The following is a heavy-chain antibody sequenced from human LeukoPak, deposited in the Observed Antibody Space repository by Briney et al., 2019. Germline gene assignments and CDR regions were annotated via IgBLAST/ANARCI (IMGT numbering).Heavy chain of an antibody. CDR2: IYYSGTT. CDR3: ARLHSSRAEEFDP. J-gene: IGHJ5*02. V-gene: IGHV4-59*01. CDR1: GGSISGFY. Sequence: SETLSLTCTVSGGSISGFYWSWIRQPPGKGLEWIGYIYYSGTTNYNPSLRSRVTISVDTSKNQFSLRLSSVTATDTAVYHCARLHSSRAEEFDPWGQGTLVTVSS.